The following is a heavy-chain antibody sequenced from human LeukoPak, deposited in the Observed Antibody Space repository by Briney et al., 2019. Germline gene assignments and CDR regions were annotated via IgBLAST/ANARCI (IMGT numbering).Heavy chain of an antibody. J-gene: IGHJ5*02. Sequence: ASVKVSCKASGYTFTGYYMHWVRQAPGQGLEWMGWINPNSGGTNCAQKFQGRVTMTRDTSISTAYMELSRLRSDDTAVYYCATDTRGYSSYDPWGQGTLVTVSS. CDR3: ATDTRGYSSYDP. D-gene: IGHD5-18*01. CDR1: GYTFTGYY. CDR2: INPNSGGT. V-gene: IGHV1-2*02.